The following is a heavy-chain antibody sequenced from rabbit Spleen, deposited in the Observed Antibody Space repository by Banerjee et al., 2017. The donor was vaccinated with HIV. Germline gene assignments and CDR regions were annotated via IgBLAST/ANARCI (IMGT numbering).Heavy chain of an antibody. V-gene: IGHV1S45*01. J-gene: IGHJ2*01. CDR2: INAVTGRA. CDR3: ARNYVNVFDP. D-gene: IGHD1-1*01. Sequence: QEQLVESGGGLVQPGGSLKLSCKASGFSFSEKEVMCWVRQAPGKGLEWIGCINAVTGRAVYATWAIGRFTISKASSTTVTLQMTSLTAADTATYFCARNYVNVFDPWGQGPSSPS. CDR1: GFSFSEKEV.